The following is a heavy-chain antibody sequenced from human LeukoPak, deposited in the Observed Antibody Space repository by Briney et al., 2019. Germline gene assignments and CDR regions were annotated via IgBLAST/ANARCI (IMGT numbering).Heavy chain of an antibody. Sequence: ASVKVSRKASGYTFIGYNIHWGRAALGQGLERMGWITPNSGGTNYAQKFRGRVTTTRDTSISTAYIELNRLSSNDTAVYYPARGQNYDFWSGYYYSPHFDYSGQGTLVTVSS. D-gene: IGHD3-3*01. CDR2: ITPNSGGT. CDR1: GYTFIGYN. V-gene: IGHV1-2*02. J-gene: IGHJ4*02. CDR3: ARGQNYDFWSGYYYSPHFDY.